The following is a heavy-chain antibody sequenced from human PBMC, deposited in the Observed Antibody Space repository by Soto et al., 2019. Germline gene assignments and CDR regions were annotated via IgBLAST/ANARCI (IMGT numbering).Heavy chain of an antibody. Sequence: GGSLRLSCAASGFTFSSYSMNWVRQAPGKGLEWVSYISSSSSTIYYADSVKGRFTISRDNAKNSLYLQMNSLRAEDTAVYYCARDGIVVVVAATYFDYWGQGTLVTVSS. CDR2: ISSSSSTI. D-gene: IGHD2-15*01. J-gene: IGHJ4*02. CDR3: ARDGIVVVVAATYFDY. CDR1: GFTFSSYS. V-gene: IGHV3-48*01.